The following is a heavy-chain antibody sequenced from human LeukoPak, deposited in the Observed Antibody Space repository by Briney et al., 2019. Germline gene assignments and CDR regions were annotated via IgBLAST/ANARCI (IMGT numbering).Heavy chain of an antibody. V-gene: IGHV3-11*01. J-gene: IGHJ4*02. CDR1: GFTFSDYY. CDR2: ISSSGSTI. Sequence: SGGSLRLSCAASGFTFSDYYMSWIRQAPGKGLEWVSYISSSGSTIYYADSVKGRFTISRDNAKNSLYLQMNSLRAEDTAVYFCAKADTVTTNPAPKVWGLFDYWGQGTLVTVSS. D-gene: IGHD4-17*01. CDR3: AKADTVTTNPAPKVWGLFDY.